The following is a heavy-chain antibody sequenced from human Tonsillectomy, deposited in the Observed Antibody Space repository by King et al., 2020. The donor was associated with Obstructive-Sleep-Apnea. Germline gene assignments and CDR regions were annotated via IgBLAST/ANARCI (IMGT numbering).Heavy chain of an antibody. D-gene: IGHD2-2*03. V-gene: IGHV3-23*04. J-gene: IGHJ4*02. CDR2: ISGSGGST. CDR3: AKYSMDIVTSHFAC. Sequence: VQLVESGGTLVQTGGSLRLSCAASVFTFSTYAMSWVRQAPGKGLEWVSAISGSGGSTFYADSVKGRLSISRENSKNTLFLQMNSLRAKDTAIYYYAKYSMDIVTSHFACWGQGTLVTASS. CDR1: VFTFSTYA.